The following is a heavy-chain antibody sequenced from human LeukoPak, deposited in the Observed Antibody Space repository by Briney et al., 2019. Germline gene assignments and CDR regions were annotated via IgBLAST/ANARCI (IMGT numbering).Heavy chain of an antibody. CDR1: GYTFTSYY. Sequence: ASVKVSCKASGYTFTSYYMHWVRQAPGQGLEWMGIINPSGGSTSYAQKFQGRVTMTRDTSTSTVYMELSSLRSEDTAVHYCARRTPPAYCSGGSCYSAAWFDPWGQGTLVTVSS. V-gene: IGHV1-46*01. D-gene: IGHD2-15*01. CDR2: INPSGGST. J-gene: IGHJ5*02. CDR3: ARRTPPAYCSGGSCYSAAWFDP.